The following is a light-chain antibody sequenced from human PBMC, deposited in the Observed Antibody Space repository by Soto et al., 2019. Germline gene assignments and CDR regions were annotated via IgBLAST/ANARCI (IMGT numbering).Light chain of an antibody. J-gene: IGLJ2*01. CDR1: SSNIGAGYD. CDR3: QSYASSLSGYVV. CDR2: GNS. V-gene: IGLV1-40*01. Sequence: QSVLTQPHSVSGAPGQRGTISCTGSSSNIGAGYDVHWYQQLPGTAPKLLIYGNSNRPSGVPDRFSGSMSGTSSSRAINGLQAEDEAEYYCQSYASSLSGYVVFGGGTKLTVL.